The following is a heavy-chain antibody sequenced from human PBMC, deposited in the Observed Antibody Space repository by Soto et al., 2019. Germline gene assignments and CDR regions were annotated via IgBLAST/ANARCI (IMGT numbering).Heavy chain of an antibody. CDR1: GGTFNSYL. J-gene: IGHJ3*02. Sequence: RASVKVSCKTSGGTFNSYLIDWVRQAPGQGLEWMGGIIPAFGTAKYAQKFQGWVTMTRDTSISTAYMELSRLRSDDTAVYYCARGAEVGAPLRAAFDIWGQGTMVTVSS. V-gene: IGHV1-2*04. CDR3: ARGAEVGAPLRAAFDI. D-gene: IGHD1-26*01. CDR2: IIPAFGTA.